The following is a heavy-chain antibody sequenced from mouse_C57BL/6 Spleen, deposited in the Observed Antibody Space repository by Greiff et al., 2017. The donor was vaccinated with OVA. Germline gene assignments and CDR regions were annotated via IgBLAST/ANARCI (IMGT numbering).Heavy chain of an antibody. J-gene: IGHJ2*01. CDR3: TGGSTTEGVCFDY. D-gene: IGHD2-14*01. V-gene: IGHV6-3*01. CDR1: GFTFSNYW. CDR2: IRLKSDNYAT. Sequence: EVKVEESGGGLVQPGGSMKLSCVASGFTFSNYWMNWVRQSPEKGLEWVAQIRLKSDNYATHYAESVKGRFTISRDDSKSSVYLQMNNLRAEDTGIYYCTGGSTTEGVCFDYWGQGTTLTVSS.